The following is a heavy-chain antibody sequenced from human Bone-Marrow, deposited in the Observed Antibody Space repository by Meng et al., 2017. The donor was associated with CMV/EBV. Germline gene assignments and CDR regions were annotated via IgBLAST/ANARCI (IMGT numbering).Heavy chain of an antibody. V-gene: IGHV1-46*01. CDR3: AFGYLPYYYYGMDV. CDR2: INPSGGST. D-gene: IGHD2-2*03. Sequence: ASVKVSCKASGYTFTSYGISWVRQAPGQGLEWMGIINPSGGSTSYAQKFQGRVTMTRDTSTSTVYMELSSLRSEDTAVYYCAFGYLPYYYYGMDVWGQGTTVTVSS. J-gene: IGHJ6*02. CDR1: GYTFTSYG.